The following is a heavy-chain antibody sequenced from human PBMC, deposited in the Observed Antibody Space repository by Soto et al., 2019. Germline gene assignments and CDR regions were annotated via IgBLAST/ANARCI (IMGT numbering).Heavy chain of an antibody. V-gene: IGHV3-74*01. Sequence: EVQLVESGGGLVHPGGSLRLSCAASGFTFSNYWMHWVRQVPGKGLEWVSRINTDGSSTCYAASVKGRFTISRDNAKSTLYVQMNSLRAEDTAVYYCSKDLHYGASDFWGQGTLVTVSS. J-gene: IGHJ4*02. CDR1: GFTFSNYW. D-gene: IGHD4-17*01. CDR3: SKDLHYGASDF. CDR2: INTDGSST.